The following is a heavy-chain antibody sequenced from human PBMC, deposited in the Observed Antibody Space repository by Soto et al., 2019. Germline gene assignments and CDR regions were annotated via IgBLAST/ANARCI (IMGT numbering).Heavy chain of an antibody. D-gene: IGHD3-3*01. Sequence: GESLKISCRGSGYDFNTNWFGWVRQLPGRGLEWVGIMYPGDSDTRYNPSLQGHVTLSVDVTVSTAFLQWRSLETSDTGMYFCARLPRDCNKTSCYYADHWGQGTLVTVSS. J-gene: IGHJ4*02. CDR3: ARLPRDCNKTSCYYADH. CDR1: GYDFNTNW. CDR2: MYPGDSDT. V-gene: IGHV5-51*01.